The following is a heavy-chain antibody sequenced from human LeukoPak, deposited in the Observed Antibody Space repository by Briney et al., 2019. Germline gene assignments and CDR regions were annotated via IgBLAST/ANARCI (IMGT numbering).Heavy chain of an antibody. CDR3: ARPMYSSSDHDAFDI. J-gene: IGHJ3*02. CDR1: GFTFSSYS. D-gene: IGHD6-6*01. Sequence: PGGFLRLSCAASGFTFSSYSMNWVRQAPGKGLEWVSYISSSSSTIYYADSVKGRFTISRDNAKNSLYLQMNSLRAEDTAVYYCARPMYSSSDHDAFDIWGQGTMVTVSS. V-gene: IGHV3-48*01. CDR2: ISSSSSTI.